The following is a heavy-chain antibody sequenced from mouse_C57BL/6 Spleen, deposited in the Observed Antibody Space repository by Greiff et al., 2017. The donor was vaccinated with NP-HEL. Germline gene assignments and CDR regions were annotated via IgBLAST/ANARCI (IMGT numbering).Heavy chain of an antibody. Sequence: VQLQQSGAELVRPGASVTLSCTASGYTFTDYEMHWVKQTPVHGLEWIGAIDPETGGTAYNQKFKGKAILTADKSSSTAYMELRSLTSEDSAVYYCTRSVVATDYAMDYWGQGTSVTVSS. V-gene: IGHV1-15*01. CDR2: IDPETGGT. J-gene: IGHJ4*01. D-gene: IGHD1-1*01. CDR3: TRSVVATDYAMDY. CDR1: GYTFTDYE.